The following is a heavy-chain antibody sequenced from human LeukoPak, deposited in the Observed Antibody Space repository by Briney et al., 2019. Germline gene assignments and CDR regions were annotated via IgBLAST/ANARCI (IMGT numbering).Heavy chain of an antibody. CDR2: IYYLGGTH. J-gene: IGHJ6*02. D-gene: IGHD1-20*01. V-gene: IGHV4-31*03. CDR3: ARDTYNCPMGMDV. Sequence: SEPLSLTCTVSGDPISSGPYYWHWVRHHPGKGLEWIGHIYYLGGTHYYIPSLRSRFTISVDSSKNQFSLKLTSVTAADTAVYYCARDTYNCPMGMDVWGQGTMVTVSS. CDR1: GDPISSGPYY.